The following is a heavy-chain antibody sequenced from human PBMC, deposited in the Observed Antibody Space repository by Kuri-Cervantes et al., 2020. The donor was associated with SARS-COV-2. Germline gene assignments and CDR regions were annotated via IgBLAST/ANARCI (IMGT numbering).Heavy chain of an antibody. CDR2: ISGSGGST. CDR3: AKVPVRRYDFWSGYLQDAFDI. CDR1: GFTFSSYA. J-gene: IGHJ3*02. D-gene: IGHD3-3*01. Sequence: GGSLRLSCAASGFTFSSYAMSWVRQAPGKGLEWVSAISGSGGSTYYADSVKGRFTISRDNSKNTLYLQMNSLRAEDTAVYYCAKVPVRRYDFWSGYLQDAFDIWGQGTMVTVSS. V-gene: IGHV3-23*01.